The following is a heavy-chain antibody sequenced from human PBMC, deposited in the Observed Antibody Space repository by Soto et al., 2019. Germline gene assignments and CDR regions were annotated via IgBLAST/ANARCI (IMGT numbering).Heavy chain of an antibody. CDR1: GYNFTSYD. CDR2: MNPNSGNT. Sequence: QVQLVQSGAEVKKPGASVKVSCKASGYNFTSYDINWVRQATGQGLEWLGWMNPNSGNTDYAQRFQGRVTMTRNTSIGTAYMELSSLRSEDTAVYYCARNYYGSGMGYYYYGMDVWGQGTTVTVSS. V-gene: IGHV1-8*01. D-gene: IGHD3-10*01. CDR3: ARNYYGSGMGYYYYGMDV. J-gene: IGHJ6*02.